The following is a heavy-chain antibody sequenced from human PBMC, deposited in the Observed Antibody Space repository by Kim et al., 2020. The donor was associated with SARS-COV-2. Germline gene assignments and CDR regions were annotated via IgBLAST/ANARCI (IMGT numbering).Heavy chain of an antibody. CDR1: GFTFSSYD. V-gene: IGHV3-13*04. CDR3: ARASFSSGWPSYWYFDL. J-gene: IGHJ2*01. Sequence: GGSLRLSCGASGFTFSSYDMHWVRQATGKGLEWVSAIGTAGDTYYPGSVKGRFTISRENAKNSLYLQMNSLRAGDTAVYYCARASFSSGWPSYWYFDLWGRGTLVTVSS. CDR2: IGTAGDT. D-gene: IGHD6-19*01.